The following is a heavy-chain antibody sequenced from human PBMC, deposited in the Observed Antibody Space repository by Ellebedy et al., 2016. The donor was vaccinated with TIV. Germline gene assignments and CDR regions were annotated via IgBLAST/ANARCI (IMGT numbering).Heavy chain of an antibody. CDR3: ARVRGSSWYGVDYYYGMDV. Sequence: GGSLRLXXAASGFTFSDYYMSWIRQAPGKGLEWVSYISSSSSYIYYADSVKGRFTISRDNAKNSLYLQMNSLRAEDTAVYYCARVRGSSWYGVDYYYGMDVWGQGTTVTVSS. D-gene: IGHD6-13*01. V-gene: IGHV3-11*06. CDR2: ISSSSSYI. J-gene: IGHJ6*02. CDR1: GFTFSDYY.